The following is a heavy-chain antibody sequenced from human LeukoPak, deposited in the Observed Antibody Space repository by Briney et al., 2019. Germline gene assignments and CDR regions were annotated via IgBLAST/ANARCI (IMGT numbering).Heavy chain of an antibody. D-gene: IGHD6-13*01. CDR3: ARADYSSTWSHDYYYMDV. CDR1: GYSISSGYY. Sequence: SETLSLTCSVSGYSISSGYYWGWIRQPPGKGLEWIGSIYHSGSTYYNPSLKSRVTISVDTSKNQFSLKLSSVTAADTAVYYCARADYSSTWSHDYYYMDVWGKGTTVTVSS. J-gene: IGHJ6*03. CDR2: IYHSGST. V-gene: IGHV4-38-2*02.